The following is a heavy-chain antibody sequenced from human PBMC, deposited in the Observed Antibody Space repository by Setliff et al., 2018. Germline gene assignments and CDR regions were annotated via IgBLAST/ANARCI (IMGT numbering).Heavy chain of an antibody. CDR3: ARGTLWFGEPIDY. D-gene: IGHD3-10*01. V-gene: IGHV1-8*01. CDR2: MNPNSGNT. Sequence: ASVKVSCKASGYTFTSYNINWVRQATGQGLEWMGWMNPNSGNTGYAQKFQGRVTMTGNTSIKTAYMELNSLRSEDTAVYYCARGTLWFGEPIDYWGQGTLVTVYS. CDR1: GYTFTSYN. J-gene: IGHJ4*02.